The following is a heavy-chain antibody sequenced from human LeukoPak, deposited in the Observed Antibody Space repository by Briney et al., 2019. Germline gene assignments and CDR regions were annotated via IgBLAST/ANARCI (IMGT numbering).Heavy chain of an antibody. D-gene: IGHD2-2*02. CDR2: IYYSGST. J-gene: IGHJ3*02. CDR1: GGSISSGDYY. V-gene: IGHV4-30-4*08. CDR3: ARRKLGYCSSTSCYKVPGDAFDI. Sequence: PSQTLSLTCTVSGGSISSGDYYWSWIRQPPGEGLEWIGYIYYSGSTYYNPSLKSRVTISVDTSKNQFSLKLSSVTAADTAVYYCARRKLGYCSSTSCYKVPGDAFDIWGQGTMVTVSS.